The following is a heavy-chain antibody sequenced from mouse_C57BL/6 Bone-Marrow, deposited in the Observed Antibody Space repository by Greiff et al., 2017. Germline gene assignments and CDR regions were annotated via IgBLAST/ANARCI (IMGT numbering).Heavy chain of an antibody. Sequence: EVQLQQSGPELVKPGASVKIPCKASGYTFTDYNMHWVKQRPGQGLEWIGDINPNNGGTIYNQKFKGKATLTADKSSSTAYMELRSLTSEDTAVYYCARLGPWFADWGQGTLITVSA. CDR2: INPNNGGT. V-gene: IGHV1-18*01. CDR1: GYTFTDYN. D-gene: IGHD4-1*01. J-gene: IGHJ3*01. CDR3: ARLGPWFAD.